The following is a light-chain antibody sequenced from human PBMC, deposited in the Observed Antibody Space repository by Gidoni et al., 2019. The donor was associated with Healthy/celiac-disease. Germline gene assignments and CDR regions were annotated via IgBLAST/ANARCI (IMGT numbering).Light chain of an antibody. Sequence: EIVMTQSPPPLRVTTGEPASISCRCSQSLLHSNGYYYLEWYLQKPGQSPQLLIYLGSNRASGVPDRFSGSGSGTDFTLKISRVEAEDVGFYYCMQALQTPLTFGQGTKVEIK. CDR3: MQALQTPLT. CDR2: LGS. CDR1: QSLLHSNGYYY. V-gene: IGKV2-28*01. J-gene: IGKJ1*01.